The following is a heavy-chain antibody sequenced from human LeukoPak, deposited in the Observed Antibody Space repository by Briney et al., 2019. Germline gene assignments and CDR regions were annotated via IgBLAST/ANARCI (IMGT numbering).Heavy chain of an antibody. Sequence: SETLSLTCAVSDYSLSSGYHWGSLRQPPEKGLEWIGSISRSGSTYYSPSLKGRLTMSVDSSKNEFSLHLDSVTAAVTAVYSWARSYMGKCGPYYYYCIEVWGKGAT. CDR1: DYSLSSGYH. CDR3: ARSYMGKCGPYYYYCIEV. J-gene: IGHJ6*03. D-gene: IGHD3-16*01. CDR2: ISRSGST. V-gene: IGHV4-38-2*01.